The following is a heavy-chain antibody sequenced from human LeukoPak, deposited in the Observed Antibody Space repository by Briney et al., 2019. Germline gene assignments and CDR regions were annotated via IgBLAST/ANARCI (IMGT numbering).Heavy chain of an antibody. D-gene: IGHD3-9*01. J-gene: IGHJ5*02. CDR1: GGTISSYY. CDR3: ARAPHDYDILTGYYAVGRFDP. V-gene: IGHV4-59*01. CDR2: IYDSGTP. Sequence: SETLSLTCTVSGGTISSYYWSWIRQPPGKGLEWLGCIYDSGTPHSNPSLKSRATISLDTSRNQFSLKLSSVTAADTAVYYCARAPHDYDILTGYYAVGRFDPWGQGTLVTVSS.